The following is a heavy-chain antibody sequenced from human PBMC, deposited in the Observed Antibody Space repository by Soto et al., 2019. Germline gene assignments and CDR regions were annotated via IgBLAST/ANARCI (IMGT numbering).Heavy chain of an antibody. CDR3: AREDDGGERDDYGLDV. CDR1: GGSISSEYFH. V-gene: IGHV4-30-4*08. Sequence: QVQLQQSGPGLVKPSQTLSLTCTVSGGSISSEYFHWTWIRQSPGKDLEWIGYIHYSGSIIYTPSFKSRVTISVDTSKNRFSPQLSYVTAADTAVYFCAREDDGGERDDYGLDVWGQGTTVTVSS. CDR2: IHYSGSI. D-gene: IGHD5-12*01. J-gene: IGHJ6*02.